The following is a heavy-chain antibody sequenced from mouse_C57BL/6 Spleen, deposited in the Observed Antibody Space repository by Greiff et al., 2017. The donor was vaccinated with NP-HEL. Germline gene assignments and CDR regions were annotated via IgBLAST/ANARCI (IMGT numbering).Heavy chain of an antibody. V-gene: IGHV5-12*01. CDR2: ISNGGGST. CDR1: GFTFSDYY. Sequence: EVQLVESGGGLVQPGGSLKLSCAASGFTFSDYYMYWVRQTPETRLEWVAYISNGGGSTYYPDTVKGRFTISRDNAKNTLYLQMSRLKSEDTAMYYCARLAYYSNLQRGYDFDYWGQGTTLTVSS. CDR3: ARLAYYSNLQRGYDFDY. D-gene: IGHD2-5*01. J-gene: IGHJ2*01.